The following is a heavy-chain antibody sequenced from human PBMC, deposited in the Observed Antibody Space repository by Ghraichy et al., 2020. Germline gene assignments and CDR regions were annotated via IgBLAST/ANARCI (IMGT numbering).Heavy chain of an antibody. D-gene: IGHD6-13*01. CDR3: TRDRVGSSWYGGFDQ. CDR1: GFPFDNYA. Sequence: GGSLRLSCAASGFPFDNYAMYWVRQAPGKGLEWVAVISYDGSKQYYADSVKGRFSISRDNSKSTLYLEMNNLRREDTAVYYCTRDRVGSSWYGGFDQWGQGTLVTVSA. CDR2: ISYDGSKQ. V-gene: IGHV3-30*04. J-gene: IGHJ4*02.